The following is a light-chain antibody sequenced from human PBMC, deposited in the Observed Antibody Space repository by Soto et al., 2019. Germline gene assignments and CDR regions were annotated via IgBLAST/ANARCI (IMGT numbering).Light chain of an antibody. CDR1: QIIRSY. CDR2: KAS. V-gene: IGKV1-5*03. Sequence: DIQMTQSPSSLSASVGDRVTITCRASQIIRSYLNWYQQKPGKAPKLLIYKASTLKRGGPSMFSGSGAVTEFTLTISSLQPDDFATYYCQHYNSYSEAFGQGTKVDIK. J-gene: IGKJ1*01. CDR3: QHYNSYSEA.